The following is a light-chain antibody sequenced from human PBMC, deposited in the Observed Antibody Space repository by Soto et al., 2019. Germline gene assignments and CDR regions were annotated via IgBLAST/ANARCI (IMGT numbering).Light chain of an antibody. CDR3: TSYTSSSTTV. CDR1: SSDVGGYNS. Sequence: QSALTQPASVSGSPGQSITISCTGTSSDVGGYNSVSWYRQYPGKAPKLIIVDVTDRPSGISTRFSGSKSGNTASLTISGLQAEDEAVFYCTSYTSSSTTVFGTGTKLTVL. CDR2: DVT. J-gene: IGLJ1*01. V-gene: IGLV2-14*01.